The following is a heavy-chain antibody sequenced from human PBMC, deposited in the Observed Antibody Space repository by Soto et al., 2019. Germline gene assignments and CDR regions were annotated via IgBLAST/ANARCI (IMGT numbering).Heavy chain of an antibody. CDR1: GASFSATGYY. D-gene: IGHD2-2*01. J-gene: IGHJ4*02. Sequence: QVQLQESGPGLVKPSQTLSLTCSVSGASFSATGYYWSWIRQHRGQGLEWIAFMYYGGSTYYNPSLNSRMTISGDRSKNQFSLQMNSVTAADTAVYYCARARIVVVPAFFNDWGRGTLVTVSS. CDR2: MYYGGST. V-gene: IGHV4-31*03. CDR3: ARARIVVVPAFFND.